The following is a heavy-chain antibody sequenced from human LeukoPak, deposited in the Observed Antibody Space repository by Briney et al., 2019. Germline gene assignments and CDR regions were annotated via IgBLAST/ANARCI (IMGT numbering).Heavy chain of an antibody. D-gene: IGHD3-22*01. J-gene: IGHJ4*02. Sequence: GGSLRLSCGASGFTFSTYAMNWVRQAPGKGLEWVSAISAGGATTYYADSVKGRFTISRDNPKNTVYLQMNSLRAEDTAVYYCAKTYYDTTYFDYWGQGTLVTASS. CDR1: GFTFSTYA. CDR3: AKTYYDTTYFDY. V-gene: IGHV3-23*01. CDR2: ISAGGATT.